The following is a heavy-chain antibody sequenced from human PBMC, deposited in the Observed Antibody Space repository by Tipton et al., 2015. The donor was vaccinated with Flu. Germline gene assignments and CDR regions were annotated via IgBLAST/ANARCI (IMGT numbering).Heavy chain of an antibody. Sequence: SGDSINSNAYHWSWIRQPAGKRLEWIGRIYMSGVSGGSTNYNPSFRSRVTISVDTSNNRFSLTLNSVTAADTGMYYCVAYGGDSGWFDPWGQGTTVTVSS. D-gene: IGHD4-23*01. CDR1: GDSINSNAYH. CDR3: VAYGGDSGWFDP. CDR2: IYMSGVSGGST. V-gene: IGHV4-61*02. J-gene: IGHJ5*02.